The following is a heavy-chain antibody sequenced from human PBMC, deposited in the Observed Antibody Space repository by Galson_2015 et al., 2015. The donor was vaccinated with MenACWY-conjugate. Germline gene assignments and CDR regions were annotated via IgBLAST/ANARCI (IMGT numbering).Heavy chain of an antibody. CDR3: ARAPTTNPYDSSGYYYSTDWYFDL. J-gene: IGHJ2*01. Sequence: SVKVSCKASGYTFTSYGISWVRQAPGQGLEWMGWISAYNGNTNYAQKLQGRVTMTTDTSTSTAYMELRSLRSDDTAVYYCARAPTTNPYDSSGYYYSTDWYFDLWGRGTLVTVSS. D-gene: IGHD3-22*01. CDR1: GYTFTSYG. CDR2: ISAYNGNT. V-gene: IGHV1-18*01.